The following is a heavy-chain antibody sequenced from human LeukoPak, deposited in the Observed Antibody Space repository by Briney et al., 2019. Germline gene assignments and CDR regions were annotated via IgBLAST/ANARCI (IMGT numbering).Heavy chain of an antibody. CDR2: IYTTGST. CDR1: GGSINSYY. Sequence: SETLSLTCTVSGGSINSYYWTWIRQPPGKGLEWIGLIYTTGSTDYNPSLKSRVTISADTSKNQFSLKLSSVTAADTAVYYCARSESDSSGYFLDAFDIWGQGTVVTVSS. J-gene: IGHJ3*02. D-gene: IGHD3-22*01. V-gene: IGHV4-4*09. CDR3: ARSESDSSGYFLDAFDI.